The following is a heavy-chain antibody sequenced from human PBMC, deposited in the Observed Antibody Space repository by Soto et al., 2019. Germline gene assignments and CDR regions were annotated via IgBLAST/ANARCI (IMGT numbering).Heavy chain of an antibody. V-gene: IGHV4-31*03. CDR2: IYYSGST. CDR3: ARDSRYDFWSGYSNAFDI. CDR1: GGSISSGGYY. Sequence: QVQLQESGPGLVKPSQTLSLTCTVSGGSISSGGYYWSWIRQHPGKGLEWIGYIYYSGSTYYSPSLKSRVTISLDTSKNQFSLKLSSVTAADTAVYYCARDSRYDFWSGYSNAFDIWGQGTMVTVSS. D-gene: IGHD3-3*01. J-gene: IGHJ3*02.